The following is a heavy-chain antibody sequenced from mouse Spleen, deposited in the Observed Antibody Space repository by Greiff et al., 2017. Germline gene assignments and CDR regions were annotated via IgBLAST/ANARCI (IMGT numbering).Heavy chain of an antibody. J-gene: IGHJ4*01. CDR3: ARQEEPYAMDY. Sequence: EVKVVESGGGLVKPGGSLKLSCAASGFTFSSYAMSWVRQTPEKRLEWVATISSGGSYTYYPDSVKGRFTISRDNAKNTLYLQMSSLRSEDTAMYYCARQEEPYAMDYWGQGTSVTVSS. CDR2: ISSGGSYT. CDR1: GFTFSSYA. V-gene: IGHV5-9-3*01.